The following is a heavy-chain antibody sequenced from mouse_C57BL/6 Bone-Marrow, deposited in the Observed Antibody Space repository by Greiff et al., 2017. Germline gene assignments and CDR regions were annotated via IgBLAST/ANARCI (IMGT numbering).Heavy chain of an antibody. CDR3: AKKGYYGSSYEAMDY. D-gene: IGHD1-1*01. CDR1: GFSLTSYG. CDR2: IWRGGST. Sequence: VQLQQSGPGLVQPSQSLSITCTVSGFSLTSYGVHWVRQSPGKGLEWLGVIWRGGSTDYTAAFMSRLSITKDNSKSQVFFKMNSLQADDTAIYYCAKKGYYGSSYEAMDYWGQGTSVTVSS. V-gene: IGHV2-5*01. J-gene: IGHJ4*01.